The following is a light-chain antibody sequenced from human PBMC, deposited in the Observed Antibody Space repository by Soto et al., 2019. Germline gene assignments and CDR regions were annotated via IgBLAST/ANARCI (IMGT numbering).Light chain of an antibody. CDR1: HRVSNNY. CDR3: QQRSNWL. Sequence: EIVLTLYPGTLSLSPGERATLSCMASHRVSNNYLAWHQQTPAQSPRLLIYGASNRATGIPARFSGSGSGTDFTLTISSLEPEDSAVYYCQQRSNWLFGPGTKVDIK. J-gene: IGKJ3*01. CDR2: GAS. V-gene: IGKV3-11*01.